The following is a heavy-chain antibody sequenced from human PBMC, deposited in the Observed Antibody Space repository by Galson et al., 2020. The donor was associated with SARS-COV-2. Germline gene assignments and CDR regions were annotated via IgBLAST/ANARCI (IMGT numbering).Heavy chain of an antibody. J-gene: IGHJ4*02. CDR1: GFAFSGSA. CDR2: IRSKPNNYAT. V-gene: IGHV3-73*01. CDR3: ARFVEAANYFDY. Sequence: GESLKISCAASGFAFSGSAIHWVRQASGKGLEWVGRIRSKPNNYATAYAASVNDRFTVSRDDSKNTAYLQMNSLKTEDTALYYCARFVEAANYFDYWGQGALVTVSS. D-gene: IGHD6-25*01.